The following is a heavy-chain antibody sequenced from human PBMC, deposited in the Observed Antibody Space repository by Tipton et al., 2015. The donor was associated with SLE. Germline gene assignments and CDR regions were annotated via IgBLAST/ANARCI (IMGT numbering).Heavy chain of an antibody. CDR3: ARDSSMYSVSGVSYWANDN. D-gene: IGHD2-8*02. CDR2: IKQDGSDK. CDR1: GFTFSTYA. V-gene: IGHV3-7*05. Sequence: SLRLSCAASGFTFSTYAMSWVRQAPGKGLEWLASIKQDGSDKRYVDSVKGRFTISRDNAKNSVYLQMNSLRDEDTASYYCARDSSMYSVSGVSYWANDNWGQGTLVTVSS. J-gene: IGHJ4*02.